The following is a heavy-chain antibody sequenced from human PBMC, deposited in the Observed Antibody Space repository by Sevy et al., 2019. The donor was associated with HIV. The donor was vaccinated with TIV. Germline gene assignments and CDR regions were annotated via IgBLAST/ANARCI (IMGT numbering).Heavy chain of an antibody. CDR2: ISGSGTRT. CDR3: SKRGGGHYDPDEIGYYFYYYNMDV. J-gene: IGHJ6*03. V-gene: IGHV3-23*01. CDR1: GFSFDSYG. D-gene: IGHD3-22*01. Sequence: GGSLRLSCAVSGFSFDSYGMTWVRQAPGKGLEWVSGISGSGTRTYYADSVKGRFSISRDNSKNRLYLQMNSLRREDTGNYYWSKRGGGHYDPDEIGYYFYYYNMDVWGKGTTVTVSS.